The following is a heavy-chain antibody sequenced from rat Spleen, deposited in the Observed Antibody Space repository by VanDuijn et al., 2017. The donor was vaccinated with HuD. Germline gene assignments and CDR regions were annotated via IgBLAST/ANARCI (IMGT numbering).Heavy chain of an antibody. J-gene: IGHJ1*01. D-gene: IGHD1-2*01. CDR2: IGTGGGNT. V-gene: IGHV5S13*01. Sequence: EVHLVDHGGGLVQPGRSLKLSCAPSGFTFSIYGLAWVRQAPTKGLEWVASIGTGGGNTYYRDSVKGRFTISRDNAKNTLYLQMDSLRSEDTATYYCARHEDYYSIYPHWYFDFWGPGTMVTVSS. CDR1: GFTFSIYG. CDR3: ARHEDYYSIYPHWYFDF.